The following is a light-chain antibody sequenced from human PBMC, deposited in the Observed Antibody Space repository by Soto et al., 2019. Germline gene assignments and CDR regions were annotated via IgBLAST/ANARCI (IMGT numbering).Light chain of an antibody. V-gene: IGKV1-5*03. CDR3: QQYVSYPLS. CDR2: KAS. J-gene: IGKJ3*01. CDR1: QSISSW. Sequence: DIQMTQSPSTLSASVGERVTITCRASQSISSWLAWYQQKPGKAPKLLIYKASSLESGVPSRFSGSGSGTEFTLIIISVQPDNFATYYCQQYVSYPLSFGPWTKVDIK.